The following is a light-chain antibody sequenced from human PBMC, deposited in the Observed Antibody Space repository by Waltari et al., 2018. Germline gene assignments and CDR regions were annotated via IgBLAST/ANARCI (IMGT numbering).Light chain of an antibody. V-gene: IGLV2-14*01. CDR2: DVT. CDR3: SSYTSSGTLRI. Sequence: QSVLTQPASVSGSPGQSITISCTGTNSDVGGYNYVSWYQQYPGQAPRLMIYDVTKRPSGVSNRFSGAKSGNTASLTISGLQAEDEADYYCSSYTSSGTLRIFGGGTKVTAL. J-gene: IGLJ2*01. CDR1: NSDVGGYNY.